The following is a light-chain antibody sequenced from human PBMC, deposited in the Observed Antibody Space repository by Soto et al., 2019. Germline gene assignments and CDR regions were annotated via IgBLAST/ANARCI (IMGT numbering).Light chain of an antibody. V-gene: IGKV1-39*01. CDR1: QTISTY. CDR2: AAS. Sequence: DIQMTQYPSSLSASVGDRASITCRASQTISTYLNWYQQKPGKAPKVLIYAASILQGGVPSRFSGSGSGTDFTLTISSLQPEDFATYYCQLSYSSPIPFGQGTRLEIK. J-gene: IGKJ5*01. CDR3: QLSYSSPIP.